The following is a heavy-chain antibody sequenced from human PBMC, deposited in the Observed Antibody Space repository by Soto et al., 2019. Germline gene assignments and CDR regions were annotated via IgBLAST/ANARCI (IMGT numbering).Heavy chain of an antibody. CDR1: GGSISSYY. D-gene: IGHD3-10*01. CDR2: IYYSGST. J-gene: IGHJ6*03. Sequence: SETLSLTCTVSGGSISSYYWSWIRQPPGKGLEWIGYIYYSGSTNYNPSLKSRVTISVDTSKNQFSLKLSSVTAADTAVYYCARLGGYGSGSRIYYYYYYMDVWGKGTTVTVSS. V-gene: IGHV4-59*08. CDR3: ARLGGYGSGSRIYYYYYYMDV.